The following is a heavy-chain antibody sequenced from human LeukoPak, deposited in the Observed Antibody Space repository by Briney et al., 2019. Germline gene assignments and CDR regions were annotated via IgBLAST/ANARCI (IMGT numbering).Heavy chain of an antibody. V-gene: IGHV3-53*01. CDR3: AAKTVNMVRGVMS. J-gene: IGHJ4*02. CDR1: GFTVSSNY. Sequence: PGGSLRLSCAASGFTVSSNYMRWFRQAPGKGLEWVSVIYSGGSTYYADSVKGRFTISRDNSKNTLYLQMNSLRAEDTAVYYCAAKTVNMVRGVMSWGQGTLVTVSS. CDR2: IYSGGST. D-gene: IGHD3-10*01.